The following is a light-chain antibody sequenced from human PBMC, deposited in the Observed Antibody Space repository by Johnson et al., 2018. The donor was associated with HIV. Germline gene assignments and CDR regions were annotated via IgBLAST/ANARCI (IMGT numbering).Light chain of an antibody. CDR2: QNT. Sequence: QSVLTQPPSVSAAPGQKVTISCSGSSSNIGRNYVSWYQQLPGTAPKLLIYQNTWRPSWIPDRFSGSTSGASATLAITGLQTGDEADYYCGTWDNSLKAEVFVTGTKVTV. CDR3: GTWDNSLKAEV. J-gene: IGLJ1*01. V-gene: IGLV1-51*02. CDR1: SSNIGRNY.